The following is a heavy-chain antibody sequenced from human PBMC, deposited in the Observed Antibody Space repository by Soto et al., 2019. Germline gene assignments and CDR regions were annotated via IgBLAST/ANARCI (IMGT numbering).Heavy chain of an antibody. Sequence: QVQLVQSGAEVKKPGSSVKVSCKASGGTFSSYTISWVRQAPGQGLEWMGRIIPILGIAKYAQKFQGRVTITADKSTSTAYMELRSLRSEDTAVYYCAGPPIYGGNPYYFDYWGQGTLVTVSS. CDR1: GGTFSSYT. J-gene: IGHJ4*02. CDR3: AGPPIYGGNPYYFDY. CDR2: IIPILGIA. V-gene: IGHV1-69*02. D-gene: IGHD4-17*01.